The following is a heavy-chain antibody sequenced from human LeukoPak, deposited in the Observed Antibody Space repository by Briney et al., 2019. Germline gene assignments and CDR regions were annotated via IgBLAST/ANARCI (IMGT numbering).Heavy chain of an antibody. CDR1: GGTFTSYA. J-gene: IGHJ5*02. CDR3: ARDTLLHYYDSSGYAPFDP. D-gene: IGHD3-22*01. V-gene: IGHV1-3*01. Sequence: GASVKVSCKASGGTFTSYAMHWVRQAPGQRLEWMGWINAGNGNTKYSQKFQGRVTITRDTSASTAYMELSSLRSEDTAVYYCARDTLLHYYDSSGYAPFDPWGQGTLVTVSS. CDR2: INAGNGNT.